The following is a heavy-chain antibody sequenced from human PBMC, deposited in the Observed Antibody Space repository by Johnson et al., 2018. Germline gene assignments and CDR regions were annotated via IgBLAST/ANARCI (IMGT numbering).Heavy chain of an antibody. D-gene: IGHD4-17*01. CDR2: IKQDGSEK. V-gene: IGHV3-7*01. Sequence: VQLVQSGGGLVQPGGSLRLSCAASGFTFSSYWMSWVRQAPGKGLEWVANIKQDGSEKYYVDSVKGRFTISRDNAKNSLYRQMNSLRGEDTGVYYCARWDYGDYVDYYYYMDVWGKGTTVTVSS. CDR3: ARWDYGDYVDYYYYMDV. J-gene: IGHJ6*03. CDR1: GFTFSSYW.